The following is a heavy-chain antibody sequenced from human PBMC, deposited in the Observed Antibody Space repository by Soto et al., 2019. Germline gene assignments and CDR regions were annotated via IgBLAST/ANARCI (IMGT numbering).Heavy chain of an antibody. V-gene: IGHV3-33*01. CDR2: IWYDGSNK. CDR3: TRHRIIWANHMTTVISNDGCDI. Sequence: PGGSLRLSCAASGFTFSSYGMHWVRQAPGKGLEWVAVIWYDGSNKYYADSVKGRFTISRDNSKNTLYLQMNSLRAEDTAVYYCTRHRIIWANHMTTVISNDGCDIWGQGTMVTVSS. CDR1: GFTFSSYG. D-gene: IGHD4-17*01. J-gene: IGHJ3*02.